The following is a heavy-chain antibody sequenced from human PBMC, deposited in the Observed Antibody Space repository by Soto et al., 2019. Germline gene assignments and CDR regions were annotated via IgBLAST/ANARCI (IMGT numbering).Heavy chain of an antibody. D-gene: IGHD6-13*01. J-gene: IGHJ6*02. CDR3: ARVRIEADGYDYYEGMAV. Sequence: SETLSLPCPVSGGSLGTSYWSWIRQPPGQGLEWIGYISYSGNTNYNPSLKSRLSLSVDTSQNRLSLKLSSVTAADTAVYYGARVRIEADGYDYYEGMAVWGQWTTVT. V-gene: IGHV4-59*01. CDR2: ISYSGNT. CDR1: GGSLGTSY.